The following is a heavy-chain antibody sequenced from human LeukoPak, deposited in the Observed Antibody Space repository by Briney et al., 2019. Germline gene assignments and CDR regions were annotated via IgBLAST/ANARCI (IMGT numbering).Heavy chain of an antibody. Sequence: GGSLRLSCAASGFTVSSNYMSWVRQAPGMGLEWVSVIYSGGTTYYAESVKGRFTISRDNSKNTLYLQMNTLRVEDTAVYYCARGDRGTAAGNNWFNPWGQGTLVTVSS. V-gene: IGHV3-66*01. J-gene: IGHJ5*02. CDR3: ARGDRGTAAGNNWFNP. CDR2: IYSGGTT. D-gene: IGHD6-13*01. CDR1: GFTVSSNY.